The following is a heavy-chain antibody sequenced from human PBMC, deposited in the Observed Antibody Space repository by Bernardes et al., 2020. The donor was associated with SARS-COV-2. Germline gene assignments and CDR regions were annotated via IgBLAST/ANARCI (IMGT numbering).Heavy chain of an antibody. J-gene: IGHJ3*02. D-gene: IGHD5-12*01. CDR1: GGSLNRGDNY. Sequence: LSRTCTVSGGSLNRGDNYWSGIRQHPGKGLEWIGHIYYSGSTFYNPSLKSRVTVSADTSKNQFSLKLSSVTAADTAVYYCARRGSGYDDGGFDIWGQGTMVTVSS. CDR3: ARRGSGYDDGGFDI. V-gene: IGHV4-31*03. CDR2: IYYSGST.